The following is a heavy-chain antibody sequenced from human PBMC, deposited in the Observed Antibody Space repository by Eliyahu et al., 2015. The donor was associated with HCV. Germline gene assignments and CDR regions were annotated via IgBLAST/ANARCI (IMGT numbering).Heavy chain of an antibody. V-gene: IGHV3-33*01. CDR3: AREVGAPPYFDF. CDR2: ISSDGNNR. Sequence: QVHLVQSGGGAVQPGGSLRLSCTGSGFTFSSYLMPWIRQSPGKGLEWVAMISSDGNNRNYVDSVKGRFTVSRDNWRDTLFLQMNSLRVEDTAMYFCAREVGAPPYFDFWGQGTQVTVSS. J-gene: IGHJ4*02. CDR1: GFTFSSYL. D-gene: IGHD1-26*01.